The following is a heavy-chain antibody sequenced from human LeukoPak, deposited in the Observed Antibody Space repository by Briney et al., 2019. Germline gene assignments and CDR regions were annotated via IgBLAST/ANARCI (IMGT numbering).Heavy chain of an antibody. J-gene: IGHJ5*02. CDR2: INPNSGGT. V-gene: IGHV1-2*02. CDR3: ARGRNIAVAGTRWFDP. Sequence: ASVWVSCKASGYTFTGYYMHWVRQAPGQGLEWMGWINPNSGGTNYTQKFQGRVTMTRDTSISTAYMELSRLRSDDTAVYYCARGRNIAVAGTRWFDPWGQGTLVSVSS. CDR1: GYTFTGYY. D-gene: IGHD6-19*01.